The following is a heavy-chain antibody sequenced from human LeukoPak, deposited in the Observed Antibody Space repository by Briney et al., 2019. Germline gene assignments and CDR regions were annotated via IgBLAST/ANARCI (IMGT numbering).Heavy chain of an antibody. J-gene: IGHJ5*02. CDR3: ASKYGYYYDSSGYYR. Sequence: ASVKVSCKASGYTFTGYYIHWVRQAPGQGLEWMGWINPNSGGTNYAQKFQNRVTMTRDTSISTAYMELGRLRSEDTAVYYCASKYGYYYDSSGYYRWGQGTLVTVSS. V-gene: IGHV1-2*02. CDR2: INPNSGGT. D-gene: IGHD3-22*01. CDR1: GYTFTGYY.